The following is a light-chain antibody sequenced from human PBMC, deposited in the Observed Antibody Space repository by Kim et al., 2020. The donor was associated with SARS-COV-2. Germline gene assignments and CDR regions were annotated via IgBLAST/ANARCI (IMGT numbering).Light chain of an antibody. CDR3: QKYDSAPWT. CDR1: QDISNF. J-gene: IGKJ1*01. V-gene: IGKV1-27*01. CDR2: TAS. Sequence: ASVGDRVTITCRASQDISNFLAWYQQKTGKVPKLLIYTASTLQSGVPARFSGSGSGTDFTLTISNLQPEDVATYYCQKYDSAPWTFGQGTKVDIK.